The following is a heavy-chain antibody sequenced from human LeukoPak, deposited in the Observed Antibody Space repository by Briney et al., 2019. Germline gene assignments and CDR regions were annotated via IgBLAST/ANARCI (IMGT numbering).Heavy chain of an antibody. CDR2: ISGSGGST. J-gene: IGHJ4*02. CDR1: GFTFSSYA. V-gene: IGHV3-23*01. Sequence: TGGSLRLSCAASGFTFSSYAMSWVRQAPGKGLEWVSAISGSGGSTYYADSVKGRFTISRDNSKNTLYLQMNNLRAEDTAMYYCAKGTYSGNSYHFDYWGQGTLVTVSS. CDR3: AKGTYSGNSYHFDY. D-gene: IGHD1-26*01.